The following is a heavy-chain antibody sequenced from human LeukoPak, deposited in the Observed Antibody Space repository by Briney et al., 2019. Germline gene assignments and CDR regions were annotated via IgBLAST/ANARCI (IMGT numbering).Heavy chain of an antibody. CDR1: GFSFSSHW. CDR3: VRDRSTFTLFDS. CDR2: ISPDGTVK. J-gene: IGHJ4*02. V-gene: IGHV3-74*01. D-gene: IGHD2-15*01. Sequence: GGSLRLSCVVPGFSFSSHWMHWVRQAPGKGPVWVSRISPDGTVKGYADSVKGRFTISRDNAKNTLYLQMNNVRAEDTAVFYCVRDRSTFTLFDSWGQGTLVTVSS.